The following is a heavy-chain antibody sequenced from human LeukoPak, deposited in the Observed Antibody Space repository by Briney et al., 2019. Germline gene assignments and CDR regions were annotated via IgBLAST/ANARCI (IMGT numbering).Heavy chain of an antibody. D-gene: IGHD3-3*01. Sequence: GGSLRLSCAASGFHFSTYGMHWVRQAPGKGLEWVGVIWYDGSNKIYAESVKGRFTISRDNSKNTLYLQMNSLRAEDTAVYYCARVLFGYYGVDVWGQGTTVTVSS. CDR2: IWYDGSNK. CDR3: ARVLFGYYGVDV. V-gene: IGHV3-33*01. J-gene: IGHJ6*02. CDR1: GFHFSTYG.